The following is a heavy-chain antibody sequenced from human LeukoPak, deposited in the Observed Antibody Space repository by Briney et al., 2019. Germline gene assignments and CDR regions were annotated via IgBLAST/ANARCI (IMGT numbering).Heavy chain of an antibody. D-gene: IGHD3-22*01. J-gene: IGHJ4*02. V-gene: IGHV4-39*07. CDR3: ASIPITMTQDY. CDR2: IYYSGST. CDR1: GGSTSSSSYY. Sequence: SPTLPLTCHVYGGSTSSSSYYSCWIRHPPRNGLEWIGSIYYSGSTYYDPSLKSRVTISVDTSKNQFSLKLSSVTAADTAVYYCASIPITMTQDYWGQGTLVTVSS.